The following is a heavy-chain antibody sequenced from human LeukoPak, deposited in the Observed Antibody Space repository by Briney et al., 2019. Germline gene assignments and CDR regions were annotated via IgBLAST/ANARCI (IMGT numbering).Heavy chain of an antibody. D-gene: IGHD1-26*01. Sequence: GASVKVSCKASGYTFTGYYMHWVRQAPGQGLEWMGCINPNSGGTNYAQKFQGRVTMTRDTSISTAYMELSRLRSDDTAVYYCARDRVGATPTNWFDPWGQGTLVTVSS. CDR1: GYTFTGYY. J-gene: IGHJ5*02. CDR2: INPNSGGT. CDR3: ARDRVGATPTNWFDP. V-gene: IGHV1-2*02.